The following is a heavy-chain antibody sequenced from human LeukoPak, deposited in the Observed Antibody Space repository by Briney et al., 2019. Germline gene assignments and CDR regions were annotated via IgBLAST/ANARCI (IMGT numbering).Heavy chain of an antibody. CDR3: ARGPPYYHGSGSRDHQDY. Sequence: SETLSLTCAVYGGSFSGYYWSWIRQPPGKGLEWIGEINHSGSTNYNPSLKSRVTISVDTSKNQFSLKLSSVTAADTAVYYCARGPPYYHGSGSRDHQDYWGQGTLVTVSS. V-gene: IGHV4-34*01. J-gene: IGHJ4*02. CDR2: INHSGST. CDR1: GGSFSGYY. D-gene: IGHD3-10*01.